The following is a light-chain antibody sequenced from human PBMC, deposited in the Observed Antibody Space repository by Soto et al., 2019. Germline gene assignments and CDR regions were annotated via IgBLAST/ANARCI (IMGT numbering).Light chain of an antibody. J-gene: IGLJ2*01. Sequence: QSVLTQPPSVSAAPGQKVTISCAGSSSNIGTNYVSWYQHLPGTAPRLLIYDNDKRPSGIPDRFSVSKSGTSATLGITGLQTGDEADYYCGTWDSSLSVVVFGCGTKLTVL. CDR3: GTWDSSLSVVV. CDR2: DND. V-gene: IGLV1-51*01. CDR1: SSNIGTNY.